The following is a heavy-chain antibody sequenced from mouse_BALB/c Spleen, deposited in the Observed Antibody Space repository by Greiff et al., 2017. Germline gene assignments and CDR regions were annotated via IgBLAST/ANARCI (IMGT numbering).Heavy chain of an antibody. V-gene: IGHV2-9*02. D-gene: IGHD1-2*01. J-gene: IGHJ3*01. Sequence: QVQLKESGPGLVAPSQSLSITCTVSGFSLTSYGVHWVRQPPGKGLEWLGVIWAGGSTNYNSALMSRLSISKDNSKSQVFLKMNSLQTDDTAMYYCARAITKGFAYWGQGTLVTVSA. CDR1: GFSLTSYG. CDR3: ARAITKGFAY. CDR2: IWAGGST.